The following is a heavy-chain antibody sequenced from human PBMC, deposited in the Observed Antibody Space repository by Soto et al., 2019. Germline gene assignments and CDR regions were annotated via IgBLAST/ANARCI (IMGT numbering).Heavy chain of an antibody. D-gene: IGHD1-26*01. V-gene: IGHV4-31*03. CDR3: ARGRSGLNAESFDY. Sequence: TLSLTCTVSGGSISSGAHYCSWIRQHPGKGLEGIGYIYYNGSTYYNPSLKSRLSISVDTSKNQFSLKLSSVTAADTAVYYWARGRSGLNAESFDYWGQGTLVTVSS. J-gene: IGHJ4*02. CDR2: IYYNGST. CDR1: GGSISSGAHY.